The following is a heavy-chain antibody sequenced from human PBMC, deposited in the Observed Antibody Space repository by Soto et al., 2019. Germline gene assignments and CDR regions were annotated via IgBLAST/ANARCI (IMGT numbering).Heavy chain of an antibody. V-gene: IGHV4-4*07. CDR2: IYTSGST. J-gene: IGHJ6*02. Sequence: QVQLQESGPGLVKPSETLSLTCTVSGGSISSYYWSWIRQPAGKGLEWIGRIYTSGSTNYNPSLKSRVTMSVDTSKNQFSLKLSSVTAADTAVYYCARGGYSGYDGYYYYGMDVWAQGTTVTVSS. CDR3: ARGGYSGYDGYYYYGMDV. D-gene: IGHD5-12*01. CDR1: GGSISSYY.